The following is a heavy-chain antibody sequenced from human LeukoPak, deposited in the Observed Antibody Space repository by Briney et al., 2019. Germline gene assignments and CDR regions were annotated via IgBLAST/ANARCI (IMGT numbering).Heavy chain of an antibody. J-gene: IGHJ4*02. Sequence: GGSVKVSCKASGYTFTNYAIHWVRQAPGQRLEWRGWINADNGDTKYLQRFQGRVTITRDTSATTAYMELSSLRNEDTAVFYCARGPIAAVAFFDYWGQGTLVSVSS. CDR3: ARGPIAAVAFFDY. V-gene: IGHV1-3*01. D-gene: IGHD6-13*01. CDR2: INADNGDT. CDR1: GYTFTNYA.